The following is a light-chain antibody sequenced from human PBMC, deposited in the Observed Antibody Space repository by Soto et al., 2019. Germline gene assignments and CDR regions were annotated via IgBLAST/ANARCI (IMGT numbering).Light chain of an antibody. V-gene: IGLV4-69*01. CDR1: SGHSNYA. CDR2: LNSDGSH. Sequence: QPVLTQSPSASASLGASVKLTYTLSSGHSNYAIAWHQQQSEKGPRYLMKLNSDGSHSKGDGIPDRFSGSSSGAERYLTISSPQSEDEADYYCQTWGSGIVVFGGGTKLTVL. J-gene: IGLJ2*01. CDR3: QTWGSGIVV.